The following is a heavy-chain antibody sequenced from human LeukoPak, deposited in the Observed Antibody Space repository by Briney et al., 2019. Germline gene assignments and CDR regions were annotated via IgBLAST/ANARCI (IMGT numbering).Heavy chain of an antibody. V-gene: IGHV1-69*10. J-gene: IGHJ5*02. CDR1: GYTFTGYY. D-gene: IGHD3-10*01. Sequence: GASVKVSCKASGYTFTGYYMHWVRQAPGQGLEWMGGIIPIFGIANYAQKFQGRVTITADKSTSTAYMELSSLRSEDTAVYYCASGFPLPMVRGVIITGWFDPWGQGTLVTVSS. CDR3: ASGFPLPMVRGVIITGWFDP. CDR2: IIPIFGIA.